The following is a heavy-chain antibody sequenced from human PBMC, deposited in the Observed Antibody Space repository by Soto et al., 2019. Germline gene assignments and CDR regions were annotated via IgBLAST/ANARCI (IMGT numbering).Heavy chain of an antibody. CDR1: GGTFSSYA. CDR2: IIPIFGTA. CDR3: ARDFPSDYYGSGSYYPYYYYGMDV. J-gene: IGHJ6*02. D-gene: IGHD3-10*01. V-gene: IGHV1-69*13. Sequence: VAAVKVSCKASGGTFSSYAISWVRQAAGQGVEWMGGIIPIFGTANYAQKFQGRVTITADASTSTAHMELSSLRSEDTAVYYCARDFPSDYYGSGSYYPYYYYGMDVWGQGTTVTVSS.